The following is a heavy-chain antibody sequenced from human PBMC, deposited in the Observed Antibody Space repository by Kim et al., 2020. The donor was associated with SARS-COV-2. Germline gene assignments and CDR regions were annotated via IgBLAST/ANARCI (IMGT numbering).Heavy chain of an antibody. CDR2: ISSSSSTI. J-gene: IGHJ4*02. CDR1: GFTFSSYS. V-gene: IGHV3-48*02. D-gene: IGHD6-13*01. CDR3: ARDESGSSWTEYFDY. Sequence: GGSLRLSCAASGFTFSSYSMNWVRQATGKGLEWVSYISSSSSTIYYADSVKGRFTISRDNAKNSLYLQMNSLRDEDTAVYYCARDESGSSWTEYFDYWGQGTLVTVSS.